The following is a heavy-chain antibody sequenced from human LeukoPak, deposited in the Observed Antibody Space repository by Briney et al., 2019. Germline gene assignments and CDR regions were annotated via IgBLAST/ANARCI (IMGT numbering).Heavy chain of an antibody. CDR1: GFTFSSYA. CDR3: AKGVVGAPTSIPIDY. CDR2: ISGSGGST. Sequence: GGSLRLSCAASGFTFSSYAMSRVRQAPGKGLEWVSAISGSGGSTYYADSVKGRFTISRDNSKNTLYLQMNSLRAEDTAVYYCAKGVVGAPTSIPIDYWGQGTLVTVSS. J-gene: IGHJ4*02. D-gene: IGHD1-26*01. V-gene: IGHV3-23*01.